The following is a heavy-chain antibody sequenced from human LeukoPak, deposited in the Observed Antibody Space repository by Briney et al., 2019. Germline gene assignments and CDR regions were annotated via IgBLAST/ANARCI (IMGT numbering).Heavy chain of an antibody. CDR3: ARGLRFGYGMDV. D-gene: IGHD3-10*01. CDR1: GGSFSGYY. V-gene: IGHV4-34*01. CDR2: ISHSGST. J-gene: IGHJ6*02. Sequence: SETLSLTCAVYGGSFSGYYWNWIRQPPGKGLEWIGEISHSGSTDYNPSLKSRVTISVDTSKNQFSLKLSSVTAADTAVYYCARGLRFGYGMDVWGQGTTVTVSS.